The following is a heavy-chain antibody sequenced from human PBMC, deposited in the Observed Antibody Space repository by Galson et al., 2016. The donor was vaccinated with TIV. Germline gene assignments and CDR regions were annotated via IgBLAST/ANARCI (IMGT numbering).Heavy chain of an antibody. CDR3: AREAGTTDYLDF. CDR2: ISYDGTNI. V-gene: IGHV3-30-3*01. Sequence: SLRLSCAGSGFTFSKNDMHWVRQAPGQGLEWVAVISYDGTNIYYGDSVKGRFTISRDNSKNTVDLQMSSLRHEDTALYYCAREAGTTDYLDFWGQGTLVTVSS. D-gene: IGHD1-1*01. J-gene: IGHJ4*02. CDR1: GFTFSKND.